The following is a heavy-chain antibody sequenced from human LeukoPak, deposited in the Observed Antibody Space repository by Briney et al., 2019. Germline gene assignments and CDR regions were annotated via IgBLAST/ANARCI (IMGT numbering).Heavy chain of an antibody. J-gene: IGHJ5*02. D-gene: IGHD6-13*01. CDR1: GYTFTSYD. CDR3: ARNKAAAGTRWFDP. Sequence: ASVKVSCKASGYTFTSYDINWVRQATGQGLEWMGWMNPNSGNTGYAQKFQGRVTMTRNTSISTAYMELSSLRSEDTAVYYCARNKAAAGTRWFDPWGQGTLVTVSS. CDR2: MNPNSGNT. V-gene: IGHV1-8*01.